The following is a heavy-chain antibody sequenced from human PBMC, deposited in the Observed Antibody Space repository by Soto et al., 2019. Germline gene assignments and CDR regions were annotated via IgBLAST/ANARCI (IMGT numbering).Heavy chain of an antibody. J-gene: IGHJ4*02. Sequence: NPSETLSLTCTVSGGSSSSGSYYWSWIRQHPGKGLEWMGYIYYSGSTYYNPSLKSRVTISVDTSKNQFSLKLSSVTAADTAVYYCARGSWRFYYFAYWGQGTLVPVSS. CDR3: ARGSWRFYYFAY. CDR1: GGSSSSGSYY. V-gene: IGHV4-31*03. CDR2: IYYSGST. D-gene: IGHD3-16*01.